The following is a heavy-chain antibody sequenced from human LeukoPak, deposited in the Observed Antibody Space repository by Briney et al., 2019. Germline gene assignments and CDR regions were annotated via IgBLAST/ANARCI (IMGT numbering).Heavy chain of an antibody. CDR3: ARDYTDYYDSSGYLRDYYYYYYMDV. Sequence: ASVKVSCKASGYTFTSYGISWVRQAPGQGLEWMGWISAYNGNTNYAQKLQGRVTMTTDTSTSTAYMELRSLRSDDTAVYYCARDYTDYYDSSGYLRDYYYYYYMDVWGIGTTVTVSS. CDR1: GYTFTSYG. D-gene: IGHD3-22*01. J-gene: IGHJ6*03. V-gene: IGHV1-18*01. CDR2: ISAYNGNT.